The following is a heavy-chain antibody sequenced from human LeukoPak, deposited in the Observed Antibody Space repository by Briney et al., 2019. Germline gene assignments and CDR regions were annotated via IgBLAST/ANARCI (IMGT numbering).Heavy chain of an antibody. CDR2: ISAYNGNT. V-gene: IGHV1-18*01. D-gene: IGHD3-9*01. Sequence: ASVKVSCKASGYTFTSYGISWVRQAPGQGLEWMGWISAYNGNTNYAQKLQGRVTMTTDTSTSTAYMELRSLRFDDTAVYYCARGFDWLSLDYYYYYGMDVWGQGTTVTVSS. J-gene: IGHJ6*02. CDR3: ARGFDWLSLDYYYYYGMDV. CDR1: GYTFTSYG.